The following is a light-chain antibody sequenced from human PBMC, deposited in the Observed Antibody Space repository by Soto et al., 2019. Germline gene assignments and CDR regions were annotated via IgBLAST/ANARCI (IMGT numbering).Light chain of an antibody. CDR3: QQYNNWPPT. CDR2: GAS. J-gene: IGKJ1*01. Sequence: DRVMTQSPATLSVSPGERATLSCRASQRISNYLAWYQQKPGQAPRLLISGASTRATGIPARFSGSGSGTEFTLTISSLQSEDFAVYYCQQYNNWPPTFGQGTKVEIK. CDR1: QRISNY. V-gene: IGKV3-15*01.